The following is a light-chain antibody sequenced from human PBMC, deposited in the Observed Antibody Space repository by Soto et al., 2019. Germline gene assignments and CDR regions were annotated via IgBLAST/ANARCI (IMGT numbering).Light chain of an antibody. J-gene: IGLJ2*01. Sequence: QSVLTQSPSVSAAPGQQVTISCSGTSSNIGNNYVSWYQQLPGTDPKILIYYNNKRPSGSPDRFSGSNSGTSSTLDITVLQTGDEDDYYCATLDGSLPGEVFGGGTKLTVL. V-gene: IGLV1-51*01. CDR2: YNN. CDR3: ATLDGSLPGEV. CDR1: SSNIGNNY.